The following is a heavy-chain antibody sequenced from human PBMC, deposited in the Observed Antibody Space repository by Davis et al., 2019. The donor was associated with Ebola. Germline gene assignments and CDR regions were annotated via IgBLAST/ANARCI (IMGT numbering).Heavy chain of an antibody. CDR3: ARESLSYGGNSYWYFDL. Sequence: GESLKISCAASGFTVSSNYMSWVRQAPGKGLEWVSVIYSGGSTYYADSVKGRFTISRDNSKNTLYLQMNSLRAEDTAVYYCARESLSYGGNSYWYFDLWGRGTLVTVSS. CDR1: GFTVSSNY. D-gene: IGHD4-23*01. J-gene: IGHJ2*01. V-gene: IGHV3-66*01. CDR2: IYSGGST.